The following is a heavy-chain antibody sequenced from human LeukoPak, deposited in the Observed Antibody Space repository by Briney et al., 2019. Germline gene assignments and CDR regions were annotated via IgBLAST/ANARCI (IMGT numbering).Heavy chain of an antibody. Sequence: GGSLRLSCAASGFTFSNYAMSWVRQAPGKGLEWVSAISGYVGSTYYADSVKGRFTISRDNSKNTLYLQMNSLGAEDTAVYYCARDRGSVAVAGIDYWGQGTLVTVSS. CDR3: ARDRGSVAVAGIDY. CDR1: GFTFSNYA. D-gene: IGHD6-19*01. CDR2: ISGYVGST. V-gene: IGHV3-23*01. J-gene: IGHJ4*02.